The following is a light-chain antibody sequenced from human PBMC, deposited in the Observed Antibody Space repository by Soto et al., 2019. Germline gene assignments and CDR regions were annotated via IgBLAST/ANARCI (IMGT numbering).Light chain of an antibody. J-gene: IGLJ2*01. CDR2: EVS. Sequence: QSALTQPPSASGSPGQSVTISCIGTSSDVGGYNYVSWYQQHPGKAPKLMIYEVSKRPSGVPGRFSGSKSGNTASLTVSGLQAEDEADYYCSSYAASNNLGVFGGGTKLTVL. V-gene: IGLV2-8*01. CDR3: SSYAASNNLGV. CDR1: SSDVGGYNY.